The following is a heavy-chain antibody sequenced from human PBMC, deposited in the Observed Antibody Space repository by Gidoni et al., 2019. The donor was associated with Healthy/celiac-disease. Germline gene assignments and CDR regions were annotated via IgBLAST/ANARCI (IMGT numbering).Heavy chain of an antibody. Sequence: IRQAPGKGLEWVSAISGSGGNTYYADSVKGRFTIARDNSKNTMYLQMNSLRVEDTAVYYCANLSTYLGSDPWGQGTLVTVSS. D-gene: IGHD2-2*01. V-gene: IGHV3-23*01. CDR3: ANLSTYLGSDP. J-gene: IGHJ5*02. CDR2: ISGSGGNT.